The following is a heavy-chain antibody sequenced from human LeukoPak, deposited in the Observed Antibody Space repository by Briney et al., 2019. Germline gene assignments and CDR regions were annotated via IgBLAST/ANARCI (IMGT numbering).Heavy chain of an antibody. V-gene: IGHV1-2*06. CDR3: ARVGPDFTSDY. CDR1: GYTFTGYY. J-gene: IGHJ4*02. CDR2: INPNSGGA. Sequence: ASVKVSCKASGYTFTGYYMHWVRQAPGQGLEWMGRINPNSGGANYAQKFQGRVTMTRDTSISTAYMELSRLRPDDTAVYYCARVGPDFTSDYWGQGTLVTVSS.